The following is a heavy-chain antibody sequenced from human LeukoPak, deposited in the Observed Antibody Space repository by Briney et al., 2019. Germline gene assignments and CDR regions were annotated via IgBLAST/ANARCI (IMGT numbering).Heavy chain of an antibody. J-gene: IGHJ4*02. CDR2: IIPMFGIA. D-gene: IGHD6-19*01. CDR3: ARNRPYTGGWRGFDY. Sequence: GSSVKASCKASGGTFSSYAISWVRQAPGQGLEWMGGIIPMFGIANYAQKFQGRVTITADESTSTAYMELSSLRSEDTAVYYCARNRPYTGGWRGFDYWGQGTLVTVFS. CDR1: GGTFSSYA. V-gene: IGHV1-69*01.